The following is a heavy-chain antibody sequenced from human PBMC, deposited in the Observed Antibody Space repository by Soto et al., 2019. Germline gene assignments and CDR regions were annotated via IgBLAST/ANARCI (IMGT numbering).Heavy chain of an antibody. CDR3: SRSVQSYYFDY. Sequence: QVQLVQSGAEVKKPGSSVKVSCKASGGTFSSYTISWVRQAPGQGLEWMGRIIPILGIANYAQKFQGRVTITADKSTSTAYMELSSLRSEDTAVYYCSRSVQSYYFDYWGQGTLVTVSS. CDR2: IIPILGIA. D-gene: IGHD1-1*01. V-gene: IGHV1-69*02. CDR1: GGTFSSYT. J-gene: IGHJ4*02.